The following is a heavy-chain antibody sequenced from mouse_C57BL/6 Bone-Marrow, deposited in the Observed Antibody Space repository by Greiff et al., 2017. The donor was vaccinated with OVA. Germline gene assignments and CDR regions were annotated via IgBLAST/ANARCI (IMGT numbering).Heavy chain of an antibody. D-gene: IGHD2-5*01. CDR3: ARKSYYSNYDY. J-gene: IGHJ2*01. CDR2: INPSTGGT. Sequence: VQLQQSGPELVKPGASVKISCKASGYSFTGYYMNWVKQSPEKRLEWIGEINPSTGGTTYNQKFKAKATLTVDKSSSTAYMQLKSLTSEDSAVYYCARKSYYSNYDYWGQGTTLTVSS. V-gene: IGHV1-42*01. CDR1: GYSFTGYY.